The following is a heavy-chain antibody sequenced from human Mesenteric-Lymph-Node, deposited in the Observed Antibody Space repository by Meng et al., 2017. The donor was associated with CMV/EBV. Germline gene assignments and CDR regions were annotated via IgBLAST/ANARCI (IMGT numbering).Heavy chain of an antibody. D-gene: IGHD4-17*01. CDR2: ISAYNGNT. CDR3: AITGDYGYFDY. J-gene: IGHJ4*02. V-gene: IGHV1-18*01. Sequence: SCKASGYTFTSYAMNWVRQAPGQGLEWMGWISAYNGNTNYAQKLQGRVTMTTDTSTSTAYMELRSLRSDDTAVYYCAITGDYGYFDYWGQGTLVTISS. CDR1: GYTFTSYA.